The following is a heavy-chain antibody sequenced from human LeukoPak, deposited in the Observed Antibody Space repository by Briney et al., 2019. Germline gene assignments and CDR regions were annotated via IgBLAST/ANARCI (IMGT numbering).Heavy chain of an antibody. J-gene: IGHJ4*02. V-gene: IGHV3-7*01. D-gene: IGHD6-13*01. Sequence: GGSLRLSCAASGFTFSSYWMSWVRQAPGKGLEWVANIKQDGSEKYYVYSVKGRFTISRDNAKNSLYLQMNSLRAEDTAVYYCAREGIAAAGTSLFDYWGQGTLVTVSS. CDR2: IKQDGSEK. CDR1: GFTFSSYW. CDR3: AREGIAAAGTSLFDY.